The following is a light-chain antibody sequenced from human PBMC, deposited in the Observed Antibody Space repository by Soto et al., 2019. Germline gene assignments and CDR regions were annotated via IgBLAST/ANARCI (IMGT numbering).Light chain of an antibody. Sequence: EKVMMQSPAPLSVSPGEKDTLSCRASQSVSSNLAWYQQKPGQAPRLLIYGASTRATGIPDRFSGSGSGTDFTLTISSLEPEDFAVYYCQQRNSWPFTFGEGTKVDIK. J-gene: IGKJ4*01. V-gene: IGKV3D-15*01. CDR1: QSVSSN. CDR3: QQRNSWPFT. CDR2: GAS.